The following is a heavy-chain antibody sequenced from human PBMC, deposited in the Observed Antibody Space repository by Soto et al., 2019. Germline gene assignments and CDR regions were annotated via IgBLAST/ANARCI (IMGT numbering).Heavy chain of an antibody. CDR1: GGSISSYY. CDR3: ARGGYDRIAVAGWISLDWFDP. J-gene: IGHJ5*02. CDR2: IYTSGST. V-gene: IGHV4-4*07. D-gene: IGHD6-19*01. Sequence: SETLSLTCTVSGGSISSYYWSWIRHPAGKGLEWIGRIYTSGSTNYNPSLKSRVTMSVDTSKNQFSLKLSSVTAADTAVYYCARGGYDRIAVAGWISLDWFDPWGQGTLVTVPQ.